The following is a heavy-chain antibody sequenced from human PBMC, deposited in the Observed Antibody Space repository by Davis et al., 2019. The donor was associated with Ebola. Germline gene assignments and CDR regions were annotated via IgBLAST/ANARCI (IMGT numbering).Heavy chain of an antibody. CDR3: ARDMKELWSTTFDS. CDR1: GFIFRNYV. D-gene: IGHD3-10*01. Sequence: GESLKISCETSGFIFRNYVMSWVRQAPGKGLEWVSTFGTGGDTYYADSVKGRFTISRDNAKNSLFLQMNSLRAEDTAVYFCARDMKELWSTTFDSWGQGTLVTVSS. CDR2: FGTGGDT. J-gene: IGHJ4*02. V-gene: IGHV3-69-1*01.